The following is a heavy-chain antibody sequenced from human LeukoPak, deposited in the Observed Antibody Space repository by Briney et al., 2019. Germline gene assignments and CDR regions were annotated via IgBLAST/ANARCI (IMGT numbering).Heavy chain of an antibody. CDR2: INWNGGST. Sequence: GGSLRLSCAASGFTFDDYGMSWVRQAPGKGLEWVSGINWNGGSTGYADSVKGRFTISRDNAKNSLYLQMNSLRAEDTALYYCARSRRVVITKNYYYYMDVWGKGTTVTVSS. J-gene: IGHJ6*03. CDR3: ARSRRVVITKNYYYYMDV. V-gene: IGHV3-20*04. D-gene: IGHD3-22*01. CDR1: GFTFDDYG.